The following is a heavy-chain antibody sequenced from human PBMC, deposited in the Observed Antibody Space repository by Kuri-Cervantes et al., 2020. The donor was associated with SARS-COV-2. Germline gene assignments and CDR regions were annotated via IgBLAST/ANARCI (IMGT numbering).Heavy chain of an antibody. CDR1: GASFSSSYFF. CDR2: ISYTGST. CDR3: VRPRYSSSWYTDY. Sequence: SETLSLTCTVSGASFSSSYFFGGWIRQPPGKGLEWIASISYTGSTYYNPSLKSRVTISVDTSRNQFSLGLSSVTAADTAVYYCVRPRYSSSWYTDYWGQGTLVTVSS. J-gene: IGHJ4*02. V-gene: IGHV4-39*01. D-gene: IGHD6-13*01.